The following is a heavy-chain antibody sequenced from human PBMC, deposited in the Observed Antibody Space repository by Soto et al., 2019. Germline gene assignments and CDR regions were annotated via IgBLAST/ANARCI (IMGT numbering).Heavy chain of an antibody. J-gene: IGHJ3*02. D-gene: IGHD3-16*01. CDR2: INSDGSST. Sequence: GGSLRLSCAASGFTFSSYWMHWVRQAPGKGLVWVSRINSDGSSTSYADSVKGRFTISRDNAKNTLYLQMNSLRAEDTAVYYCAREQGDDAFDIWGQGTMVTVSS. CDR1: GFTFSSYW. CDR3: AREQGDDAFDI. V-gene: IGHV3-74*01.